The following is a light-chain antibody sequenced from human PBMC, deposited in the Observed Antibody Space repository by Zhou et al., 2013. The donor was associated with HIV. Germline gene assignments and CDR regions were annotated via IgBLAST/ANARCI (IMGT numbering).Light chain of an antibody. J-gene: IGKJ2*01. CDR2: DAS. Sequence: EIVLTQSPGTLALSPGERATLSCRASQSVSSSHLAWYQQKRGQAPRLVIYDASSRATGIPDRFSGSGSGTDSTLTISRLEPEDFAVYYCQQDGSSPTFGQGTKLEIK. V-gene: IGKV3-20*01. CDR3: QQDGSSPT. CDR1: QSVSSSH.